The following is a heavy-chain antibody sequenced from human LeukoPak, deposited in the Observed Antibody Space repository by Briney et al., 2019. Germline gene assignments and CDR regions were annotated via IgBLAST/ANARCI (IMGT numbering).Heavy chain of an antibody. Sequence: PGGSLRLSCAASGFTFMDYAMTWVRQAPGQELEWVSTIAYAGIYYADSVRGRFTISRDDSKNTLNLQMNNLRAEDSAVYHCVEGLRLLDVWGQGTTVTVSS. V-gene: IGHV3-23*01. CDR2: IAYAGI. CDR1: GFTFMDYA. CDR3: VEGLRLLDV. D-gene: IGHD6-25*01. J-gene: IGHJ6*02.